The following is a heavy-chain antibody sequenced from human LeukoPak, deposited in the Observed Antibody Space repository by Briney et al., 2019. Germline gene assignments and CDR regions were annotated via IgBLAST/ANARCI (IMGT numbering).Heavy chain of an antibody. V-gene: IGHV4-61*02. J-gene: IGHJ6*03. CDR1: GYSISSGYY. CDR3: AREGAAVAGYYYYYMDV. CDR2: IYTSGST. D-gene: IGHD6-19*01. Sequence: SETLSLTCAVSGYSISSGYYWGWIRQPAGKGLEWIGRIYTSGSTNYNPSLKSRVTISVDTSKNQFSLKLSSVTAADTAVYYCAREGAAVAGYYYYYMDVWGKGTTVTVSS.